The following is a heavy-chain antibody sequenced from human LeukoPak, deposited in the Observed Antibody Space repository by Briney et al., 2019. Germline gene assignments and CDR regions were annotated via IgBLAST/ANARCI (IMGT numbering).Heavy chain of an antibody. CDR1: GGSFSGYY. CDR2: INHSGST. CDR3: ARGPTIFGVVITLDY. J-gene: IGHJ4*02. Sequence: PSETLSLTCAVYGGSFSGYYWSWIRQPPGKGLEWIGEINHSGSTNYNPSPKSRVTISVDTSKNQLSLKLSSVTAADTAVYYCARGPTIFGVVITLDYWGQGTLVTVSS. V-gene: IGHV4-34*01. D-gene: IGHD3-3*01.